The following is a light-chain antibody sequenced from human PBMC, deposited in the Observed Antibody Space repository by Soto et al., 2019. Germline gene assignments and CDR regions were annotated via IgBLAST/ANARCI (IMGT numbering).Light chain of an antibody. V-gene: IGKV3-20*01. CDR1: QSIGTNY. Sequence: ENRLTQSPGTLSLSPGERATLSCRASQSIGTNYVAWFPQKPGQAPTLLIYAASRRATGIPDRFSGSGSGTEFTLTISRLEPEDFAVYFCQQYSSTPRTFGQGTKVEFK. CDR2: AAS. J-gene: IGKJ1*01. CDR3: QQYSSTPRT.